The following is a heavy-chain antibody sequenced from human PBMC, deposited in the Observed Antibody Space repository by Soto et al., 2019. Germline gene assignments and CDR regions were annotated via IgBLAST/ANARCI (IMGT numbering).Heavy chain of an antibody. CDR1: GFTFSSYA. Sequence: EVQLLESGGGLIQPGGSLRLSCAASGFTFSSYAVSWVRQAPGKGLEWVSSICASAGCAYYADSVKGRFTSSKDNSKNTLYLQMNSLRAEDTAIYYCVRIGSESQSDFWGQGTLVTVSS. CDR2: ICASAGCA. D-gene: IGHD3-10*01. V-gene: IGHV3-23*01. J-gene: IGHJ4*02. CDR3: VRIGSESQSDF.